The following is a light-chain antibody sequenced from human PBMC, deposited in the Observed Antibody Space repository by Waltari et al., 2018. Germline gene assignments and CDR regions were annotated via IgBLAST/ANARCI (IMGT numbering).Light chain of an antibody. Sequence: EIVLAQSPGTLSLSPGERATLSCRASQNVISDHIAWYQQKPGQAPRLLIHGASSRATDIPDRFSGTGSGTDFTLTITRLETEDFAVFYCQQRSNWPPIFTFGPGTKVDIK. J-gene: IGKJ3*01. V-gene: IGKV3D-20*02. CDR3: QQRSNWPPIFT. CDR1: QNVISDH. CDR2: GAS.